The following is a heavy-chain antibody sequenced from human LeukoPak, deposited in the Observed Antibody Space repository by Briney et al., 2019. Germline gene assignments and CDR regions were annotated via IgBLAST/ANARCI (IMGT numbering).Heavy chain of an antibody. CDR1: GGSISSSSYY. Sequence: PSETLSLTCTVSGGSISSSSYYWGWIRQPPGKGLEWIGSIYYSGSTYYNPSLKSRVIISVDTSKNQFSLKLSSVTAADTAVYYCARLYSSGWEFDYWGQGTLVTVSS. CDR2: IYYSGST. J-gene: IGHJ4*02. V-gene: IGHV4-39*01. D-gene: IGHD6-19*01. CDR3: ARLYSSGWEFDY.